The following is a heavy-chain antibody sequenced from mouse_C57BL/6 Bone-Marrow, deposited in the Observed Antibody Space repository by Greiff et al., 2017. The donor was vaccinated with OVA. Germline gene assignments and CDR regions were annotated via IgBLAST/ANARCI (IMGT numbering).Heavy chain of an antibody. J-gene: IGHJ1*03. D-gene: IGHD4-1*01. CDR2: IDPEDGET. CDR3: ARANWDVWYFDV. V-gene: IGHV14-2*01. CDR1: GFNIKDYY. Sequence: VQLQQSGAELVKPGASVKLSCTASGFNIKDYYMHWVKQRTEQGLEWIGRIDPEDGETKYAPKFQGKATITADTSSNTAYLQLGSLTSEDTAVYYCARANWDVWYFDVWGTGTTVTVSS.